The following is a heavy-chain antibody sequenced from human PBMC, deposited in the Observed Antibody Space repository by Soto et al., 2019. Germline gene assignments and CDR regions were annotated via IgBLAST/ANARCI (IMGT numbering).Heavy chain of an antibody. J-gene: IGHJ4*02. CDR1: GYTFTGYY. Sequence: GASVKVCCKASGYTFTGYYMHWVRQAPGQGLEWMGIINPSGGSTSYAQKFQGRVTMTRDTSTSTVYMELSSLRAEDTAVYYCARDRVGSTAFYVFDYWGQGTRVTVSS. CDR3: ARDRVGSTAFYVFDY. V-gene: IGHV1-46*01. D-gene: IGHD1-26*01. CDR2: INPSGGST.